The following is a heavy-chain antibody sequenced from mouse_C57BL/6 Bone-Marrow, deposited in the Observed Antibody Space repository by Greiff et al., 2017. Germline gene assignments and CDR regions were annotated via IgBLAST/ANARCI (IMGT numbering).Heavy chain of an antibody. D-gene: IGHD1-1*01. V-gene: IGHV14-2*01. CDR2: IDPEDGET. CDR3: TRSLIYYGTNY. Sequence: VQLQQPGAELVKPGASVKLSCTASGFNIKDYYIHWVKQRTEQGLEWIGRIDPEDGETKYAPKFQDKATIPADTSSNTAYLQLSSLTSEDTAVYYCTRSLIYYGTNYWGQGTTLTVSS. J-gene: IGHJ2*01. CDR1: GFNIKDYY.